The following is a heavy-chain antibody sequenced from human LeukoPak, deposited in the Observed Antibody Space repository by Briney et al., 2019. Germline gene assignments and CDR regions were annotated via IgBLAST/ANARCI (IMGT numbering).Heavy chain of an antibody. J-gene: IGHJ5*02. CDR2: IKQDGSEK. Sequence: GGSLRLSCAASGFTFSSYWMSWVRQAPGKGLEWVANIKQDGSEKYYVDSVKGRFTISRDNSKNTLYLQMNSLRAEDTAVYYCAKETLTMNLGTWSQGTLVTVSS. D-gene: IGHD3/OR15-3a*01. V-gene: IGHV3-7*03. CDR3: AKETLTMNLGT. CDR1: GFTFSSYW.